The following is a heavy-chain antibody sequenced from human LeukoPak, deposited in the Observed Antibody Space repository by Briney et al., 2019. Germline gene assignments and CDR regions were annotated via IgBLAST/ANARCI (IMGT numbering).Heavy chain of an antibody. CDR2: IYYSGST. Sequence: PSETLSLTRTVSGGSISSSSYYWGWIRQPPGKGLEWIGTIYYSGSTYYNPSLKSRVTISLDTSKNQFSLWLSSVTAADTAVYYCASFYYESSGNYYVPFDYWGQGTLVTVSS. CDR3: ASFYYESSGNYYVPFDY. D-gene: IGHD3-22*01. J-gene: IGHJ4*02. V-gene: IGHV4-39*01. CDR1: GGSISSSSYY.